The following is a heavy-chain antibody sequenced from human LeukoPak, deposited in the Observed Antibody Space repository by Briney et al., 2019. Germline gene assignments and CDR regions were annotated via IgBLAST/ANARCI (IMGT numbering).Heavy chain of an antibody. CDR3: ASLQPYYYGSGSYYNTYYFDY. V-gene: IGHV1-69*06. CDR2: IIPIFGTA. J-gene: IGHJ4*02. D-gene: IGHD3-10*01. CDR1: GGTFSSYA. Sequence: SVKVSCKASGGTFSSYAISWVRQAPGQGLEWMGGIIPIFGTANYAQKFQGRVTITADKSTSTAYMELSSLRSEDTAVYYCASLQPYYYGSGSYYNTYYFDYWGQGTLVTASS.